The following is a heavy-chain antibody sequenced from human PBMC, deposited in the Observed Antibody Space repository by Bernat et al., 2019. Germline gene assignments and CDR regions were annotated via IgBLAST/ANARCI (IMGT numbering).Heavy chain of an antibody. D-gene: IGHD3-10*01. CDR2: INHSGST. CDR3: ARAVTMVQGVTWYYYYYMDV. J-gene: IGHJ6*03. CDR1: GGSFSGYY. V-gene: IGHV4-34*01. Sequence: QVQLQQWGAGLLKPSETLSLTCAVYGGSFSGYYWSWIRQPPGKGLEWIGEINHSGSTNYNPSLKSRVTISVDTSKNQFSLKLSSVTAADTAVYYCARAVTMVQGVTWYYYYYMDVWGKGTTVTVSS.